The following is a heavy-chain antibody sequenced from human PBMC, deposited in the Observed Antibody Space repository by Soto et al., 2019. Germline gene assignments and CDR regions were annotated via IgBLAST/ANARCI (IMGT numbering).Heavy chain of an antibody. V-gene: IGHV4-39*01. Sequence: QLQLQESGPGLVKPSETLSLTCTVSGGSISSSSYYWGWIRQPPGKGLEWIGSIYYSGSTYYNPSPTSQLTLSCDTSKNEFPLKLSSVTAADTAVYYCARPSRYCSSTSCYAAYYYGMDVWGQGTTVTVSS. J-gene: IGHJ6*02. CDR3: ARPSRYCSSTSCYAAYYYGMDV. CDR2: IYYSGST. CDR1: GGSISSSSYY. D-gene: IGHD2-2*01.